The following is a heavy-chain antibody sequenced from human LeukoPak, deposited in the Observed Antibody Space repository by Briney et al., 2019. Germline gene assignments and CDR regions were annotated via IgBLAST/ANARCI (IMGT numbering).Heavy chain of an antibody. CDR3: ARGVGLTQGGAFDF. Sequence: SETLSLTCTVSGYSINSGFYWGWIRQPPGKGLEWIGSIYHSGSTHYKSSLKSRVTISVDTSKNQLSLKLTSVTAADTAVYYCARGVGLTQGGAFDFWGQGTLVTVSS. CDR1: GYSINSGFY. V-gene: IGHV4-38-2*02. D-gene: IGHD3-16*01. J-gene: IGHJ4*02. CDR2: IYHSGST.